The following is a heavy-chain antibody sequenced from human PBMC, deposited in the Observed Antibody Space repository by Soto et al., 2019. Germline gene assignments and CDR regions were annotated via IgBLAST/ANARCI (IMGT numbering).Heavy chain of an antibody. CDR2: VYSGGGT. CDR3: ARETEGEYVGYFDP. J-gene: IGHJ5*02. Sequence: SETPSLTCTVSGGSLRGYSWSWIRQSPGKGLEWIGYVYSGGGTNYSPSFMGRVTISVDTTDNQFSLKLNSVTAADTAVYYCARETEGEYVGYFDPWGKGTLVTVDS. D-gene: IGHD2-8*01. V-gene: IGHV4-59*01. CDR1: GGSLRGYS.